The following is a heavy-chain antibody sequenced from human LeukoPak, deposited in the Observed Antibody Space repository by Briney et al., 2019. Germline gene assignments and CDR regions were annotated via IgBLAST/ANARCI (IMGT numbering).Heavy chain of an antibody. D-gene: IGHD3-10*01. J-gene: IGHJ4*02. V-gene: IGHV1-2*02. CDR2: INPNSGGT. CDR3: ARVTMVRGVFSGYYDL. CDR1: GYTFTGYY. Sequence: GASVKVSCKASGYTFTGYYMHWVRQAPGQGLEWMGWINPNSGGTNYAQKFQGRVTMTRDTSISTAYMELSRLRSDDTAVYYCARVTMVRGVFSGYYDLWGQGTLVTVSS.